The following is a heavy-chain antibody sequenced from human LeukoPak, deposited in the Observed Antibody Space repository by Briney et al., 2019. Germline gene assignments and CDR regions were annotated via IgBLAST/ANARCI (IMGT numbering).Heavy chain of an antibody. V-gene: IGHV4-39*01. Sequence: SETLSLTCAVYGGSFSGYYWAWFRQPPGKGLDWIGSLYYDGRTYYSPSLESRVTVSVDTSKNQFALKLTSVTAADTAVYYCARWRGKWDVNWFDPWGPGTLVTVSS. J-gene: IGHJ5*02. CDR2: LYYDGRT. CDR1: GGSFSGYY. CDR3: ARWRGKWDVNWFDP. D-gene: IGHD1-26*01.